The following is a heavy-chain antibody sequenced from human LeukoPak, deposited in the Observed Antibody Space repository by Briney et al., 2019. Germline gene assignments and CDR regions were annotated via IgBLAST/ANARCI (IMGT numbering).Heavy chain of an antibody. CDR1: GGSISSYY. Sequence: SETLSLTCTVSGGSISSYYWSWIRQPPGKGLEWIGYIYYSGSTNYNPSLKSRVTISVDTSKNQFSLKLSSVTAADTAVYYCARDRSTVGKDAFDIWGQGTMVTVSS. CDR3: ARDRSTVGKDAFDI. V-gene: IGHV4-59*12. CDR2: IYYSGST. D-gene: IGHD2-2*01. J-gene: IGHJ3*02.